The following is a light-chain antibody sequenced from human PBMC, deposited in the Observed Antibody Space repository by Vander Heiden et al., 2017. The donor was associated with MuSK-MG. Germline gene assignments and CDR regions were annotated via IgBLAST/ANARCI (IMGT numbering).Light chain of an antibody. V-gene: IGKV1-5*03. CDR2: SAS. CDR1: QSVSTR. Sequence: DIQMTQSPSTLSAFVGARVTITCQASQSVSTRLAWYQQKPVKAPKLLVYSASSLETGVPSRFSGSGSGTEFILTSSRLQPGDFATYYCQQYHRYSFTFGQGTKLEI. J-gene: IGKJ2*01. CDR3: QQYHRYSFT.